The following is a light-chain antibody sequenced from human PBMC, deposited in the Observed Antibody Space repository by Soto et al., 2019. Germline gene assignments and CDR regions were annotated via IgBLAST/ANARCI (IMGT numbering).Light chain of an antibody. Sequence: QSALTQPASVSGSPGQSITISCTGTSSDVGGYNYVSWYQQHPGKAPKLRIYDVSNRPSGVSNRFSGSKSGNTASLTISGLQAEDEAAYYCSSYTSSSTLGHVVFGGGTKVTVL. CDR3: SSYTSSSTLGHVV. J-gene: IGLJ2*01. CDR2: DVS. V-gene: IGLV2-14*01. CDR1: SSDVGGYNY.